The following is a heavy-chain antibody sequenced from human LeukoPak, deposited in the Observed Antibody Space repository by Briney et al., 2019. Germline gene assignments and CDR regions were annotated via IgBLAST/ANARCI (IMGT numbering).Heavy chain of an antibody. Sequence: GGSLRLSCAASGFTFSRYSMHWVRQAPGKGLEWVSSITSSSSYVYYADSLKGRFTISRDNAKNSLYLQMNSLRAEDTAMYYGARGGDGYTPWGQGTLVTVSS. CDR1: GFTFSRYS. CDR2: ITSSSSYV. CDR3: ARGGDGYTP. V-gene: IGHV3-21*01. D-gene: IGHD5-24*01. J-gene: IGHJ5*02.